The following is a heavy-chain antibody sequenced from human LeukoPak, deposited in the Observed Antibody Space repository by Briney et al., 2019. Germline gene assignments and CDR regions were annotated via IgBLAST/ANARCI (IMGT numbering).Heavy chain of an antibody. J-gene: IGHJ3*02. CDR2: IYSGGST. CDR3: ARGGSYLSAFDI. CDR1: GFTVSSNY. Sequence: GGSLRLSCAASGFTVSSNYMSWVRQAPGKGLEWVSIIYSGGSTFYADSVKGRFTISRDNSKNTLYLQMNSLRTEDTAVYYCARGGSYLSAFDIWGQGTMVTVSS. D-gene: IGHD1-26*01. V-gene: IGHV3-53*01.